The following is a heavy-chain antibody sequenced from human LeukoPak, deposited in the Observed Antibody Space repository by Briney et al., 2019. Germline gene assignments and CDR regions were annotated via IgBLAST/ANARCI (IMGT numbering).Heavy chain of an antibody. Sequence: SETLSLTCTVSGGSISSSSYYWGWIRQPPGKGLEWIGSIYYSGSTNYNPSLKSRVTISVDTSKNQFSLKLSSVTAADTAVYYCARAGGSGSYRDAFDIWGQGTMVTVSS. J-gene: IGHJ3*02. V-gene: IGHV4-39*07. CDR1: GGSISSSSYY. CDR3: ARAGGSGSYRDAFDI. D-gene: IGHD3-10*01. CDR2: IYYSGST.